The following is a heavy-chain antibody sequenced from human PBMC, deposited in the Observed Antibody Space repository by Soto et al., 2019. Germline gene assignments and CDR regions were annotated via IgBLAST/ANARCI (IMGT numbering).Heavy chain of an antibody. CDR3: AREGYCCSTSCYGGSAFDI. J-gene: IGHJ3*02. CDR1: GFTFSSYG. D-gene: IGHD2-2*01. V-gene: IGHV3-33*01. CDR2: IWYDGSNK. Sequence: QVQLVESGGGVVQPGRSLRLSCAASGFTFSSYGMHWVRQAPGKGLEWVAVIWYDGSNKYYADSVKGRFTISRDNSKNTLYLQMNSLRAEDTAVYYCAREGYCCSTSCYGGSAFDIWGQGTMVTVSS.